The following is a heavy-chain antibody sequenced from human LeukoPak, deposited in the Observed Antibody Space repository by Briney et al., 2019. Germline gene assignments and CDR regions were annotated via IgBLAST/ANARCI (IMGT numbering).Heavy chain of an antibody. Sequence: PGGALRLSCVASGVSLSDYYMSWVRQAPGEGVGWGSYICGTIYYADSVKGRCSVAMQNAKNSLYLQLNSLRAEDTAGNYCARDRGIAGSTGYYYMDVWGKGTTVTVSS. V-gene: IGHV3-11*04. CDR1: GVSLSDYY. J-gene: IGHJ6*03. CDR3: ARDRGIAGSTGYYYMDV. D-gene: IGHD1-20*01. CDR2: ICGTI.